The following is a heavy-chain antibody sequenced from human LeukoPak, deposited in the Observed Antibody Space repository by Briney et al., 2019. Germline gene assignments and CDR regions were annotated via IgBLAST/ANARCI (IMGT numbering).Heavy chain of an antibody. Sequence: SVKVSCKAPGFTFTSSAVQWVRQARGQRLEWIGWIVVGSGNTNYAQKFQEKVTITRDMSTSTAYMELSSLRSEDTAVYYCAAVGTSIAPSDYWGQGTLVTVSS. D-gene: IGHD6-6*01. CDR3: AAVGTSIAPSDY. J-gene: IGHJ4*02. V-gene: IGHV1-58*01. CDR2: IVVGSGNT. CDR1: GFTFTSSA.